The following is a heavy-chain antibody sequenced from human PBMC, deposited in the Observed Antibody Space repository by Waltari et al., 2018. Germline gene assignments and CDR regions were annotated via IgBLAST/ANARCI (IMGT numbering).Heavy chain of an antibody. CDR3: ARDGYCSGGSCYSGWSDP. D-gene: IGHD2-15*01. CDR2: INAANDNT. J-gene: IGHJ5*02. V-gene: IGHV1-3*01. Sequence: QVQLVQSGAEVKKPGASVKVSCTPSGFSFTNFAVHWVRQAPGQRLEWMGWINAANDNTRYSQQFQDRVTITRDTSASTAYMELSSLRSEDTAVYYCARDGYCSGGSCYSGWSDPWGQGTLVIVSS. CDR1: GFSFTNFA.